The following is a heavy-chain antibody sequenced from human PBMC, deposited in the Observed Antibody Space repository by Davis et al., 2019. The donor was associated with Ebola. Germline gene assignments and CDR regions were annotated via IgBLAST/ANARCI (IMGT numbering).Heavy chain of an antibody. CDR3: AGSYSSSWYRIYYYYGMDV. J-gene: IGHJ6*02. Sequence: GESLKISCAASGFTFSGSAMHWLRQSPGKGLEWVSAISRSGGSTYYADSVKGRFTISRDNSKNTLYLQMNSLRAEDTAVYYCAGSYSSSWYRIYYYYGMDVWGQGTTVTVSS. CDR1: GFTFSGSA. V-gene: IGHV3-23*01. D-gene: IGHD6-13*01. CDR2: ISRSGGST.